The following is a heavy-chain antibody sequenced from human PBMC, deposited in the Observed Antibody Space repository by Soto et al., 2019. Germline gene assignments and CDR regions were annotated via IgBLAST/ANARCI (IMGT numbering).Heavy chain of an antibody. CDR3: ARLWFGEPVDY. J-gene: IGHJ4*02. CDR2: IYYSGST. V-gene: IGHV4-59*08. CDR1: GGSISSYY. Sequence: PSETLSLTCTVFGGSISSYYWSWIRQPPGKGLEWIGYIYYSGSTNYNPSLKSRVTISVDTSKNQFSLKLSSVTAADTAVYYCARLWFGEPVDYWGQGTLVTVSS. D-gene: IGHD3-10*01.